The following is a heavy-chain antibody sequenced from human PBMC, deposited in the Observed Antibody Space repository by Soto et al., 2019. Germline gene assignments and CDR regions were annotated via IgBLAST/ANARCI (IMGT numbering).Heavy chain of an antibody. Sequence: PSETLSLTCTVSGDSIISSDFYWGWVRQPPGKGLEWIGSIFYLGSSYYNPSLKSRVTMSVDTSKNQFSLRLRSVTAADPALYFWAGQSLTIRKKNRFHPWGQGIMVTVSS. J-gene: IGHJ5*02. CDR3: AGQSLTIRKKNRFHP. V-gene: IGHV4-39*01. CDR1: GDSIISSDFY. CDR2: IFYLGSS.